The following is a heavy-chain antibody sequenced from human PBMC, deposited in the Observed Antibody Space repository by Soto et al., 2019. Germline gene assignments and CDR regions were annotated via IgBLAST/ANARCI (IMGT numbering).Heavy chain of an antibody. D-gene: IGHD6-19*01. CDR1: GLNFSNYE. V-gene: IGHV3-48*03. J-gene: IGHJ4*02. CDR3: ARDQIAVAGTPSDY. Sequence: GGSLRLYCAPAGLNFSNYEMNCVRQAPGKGLEWVSYISSSGSTIYYADSVKGRFTISRDNAKNSLYLQMNSLRAEDTAVYYCARDQIAVAGTPSDYWGQGTLVTVSS. CDR2: ISSSGSTI.